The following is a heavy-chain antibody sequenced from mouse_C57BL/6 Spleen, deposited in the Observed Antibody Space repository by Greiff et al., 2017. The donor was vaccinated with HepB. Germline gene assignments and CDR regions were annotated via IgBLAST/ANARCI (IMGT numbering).Heavy chain of an antibody. Sequence: EVKLMESGGGLVKPGGSLKLSCAASGFTFSSYAMSWVRQTPEKRLEWVATISDGGSYTYYPDNVKGRFTISRDNAKNNLYLQRSHLKSEDTAMYYCARDYYGSRTWFAYWGQGTLVTVSA. D-gene: IGHD1-1*01. CDR3: ARDYYGSRTWFAY. CDR1: GFTFSSYA. J-gene: IGHJ3*01. CDR2: ISDGGSYT. V-gene: IGHV5-4*01.